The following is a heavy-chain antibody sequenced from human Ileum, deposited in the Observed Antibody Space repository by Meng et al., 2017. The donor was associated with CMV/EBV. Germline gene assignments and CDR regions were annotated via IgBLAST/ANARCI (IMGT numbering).Heavy chain of an antibody. D-gene: IGHD6-13*01. J-gene: IGHJ5*02. V-gene: IGHV4-39*07. Sequence: QGRLQESGPGLVTPSETLSLTCTVTGGSISSGTYYWAWIRQSPGKGLEWIGSIYYSGSTYDNPSLKSRVTMSVDTFKNQFSLKLTSVTAADTAVYYCAGDWGPYSSRGYFDPWGQGTLVTVSS. CDR3: AGDWGPYSSRGYFDP. CDR1: GGSISSGTYY. CDR2: IYYSGST.